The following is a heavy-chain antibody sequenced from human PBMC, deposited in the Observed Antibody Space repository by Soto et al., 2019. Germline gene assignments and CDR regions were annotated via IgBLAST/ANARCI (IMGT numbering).Heavy chain of an antibody. CDR1: GFTVCSNY. D-gene: IGHD2-2*01. CDR3: ARDRSPIFPDISSPSTV. Sequence: GGSLRLSCAASGFTVCSNYMSWVRQAPGKGLEWVSVIYSGGSTYYADSVKGRFTISRHNSKNTLYLQMNSLRAEDTAVYYCARDRSPIFPDISSPSTVWGQGTLVTVSS. V-gene: IGHV3-53*04. CDR2: IYSGGST. J-gene: IGHJ4*02.